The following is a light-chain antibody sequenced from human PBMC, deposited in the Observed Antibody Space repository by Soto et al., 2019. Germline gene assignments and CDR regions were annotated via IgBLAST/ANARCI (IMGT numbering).Light chain of an antibody. CDR1: QSVGTF. Sequence: EVVLTQSPATLSLSPGERATLSCRASQSVGTFLAWYQQKSGQAPRIIIYDASNRAPGVPGRFRGAGSGTDFAVTTSSVEPEDFAVYLCQRRTSWPRTFGQGTKLDI. J-gene: IGKJ2*01. CDR3: QRRTSWPRT. V-gene: IGKV3-11*01. CDR2: DAS.